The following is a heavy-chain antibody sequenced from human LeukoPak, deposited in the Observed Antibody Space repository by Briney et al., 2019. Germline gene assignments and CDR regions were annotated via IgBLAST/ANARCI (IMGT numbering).Heavy chain of an antibody. Sequence: GGSLRLSCAASGFTFSSYTMTWVRQAPRKGLEWVSGITSGGSKYYADSVKGRFTISRDNSKNSLYLQMNSLRAEDTAVYYCAKLPDSSGYHYFDYWGQGTLVTVSS. V-gene: IGHV3-23*01. CDR3: AKLPDSSGYHYFDY. J-gene: IGHJ4*02. CDR1: GFTFSSYT. CDR2: ITSGGSK. D-gene: IGHD3-22*01.